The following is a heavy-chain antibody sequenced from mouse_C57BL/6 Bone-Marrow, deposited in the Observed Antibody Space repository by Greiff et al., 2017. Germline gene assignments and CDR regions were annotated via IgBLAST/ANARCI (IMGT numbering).Heavy chain of an antibody. CDR2: INPNNGGT. J-gene: IGHJ2*01. D-gene: IGHD2-5*01. Sequence: VQLKQSGPELVKPGASVKMSCKASGYTFTDYNMHWVKQSHGKSLEWIGYINPNNGGTSYNQKFKGKATLTVNKSSSTAYMELRSLTAEDSAVYYCARSGGPTIVTTTYVDYWGQGTTLTVSS. CDR3: ARSGGPTIVTTTYVDY. CDR1: GYTFTDYN. V-gene: IGHV1-22*01.